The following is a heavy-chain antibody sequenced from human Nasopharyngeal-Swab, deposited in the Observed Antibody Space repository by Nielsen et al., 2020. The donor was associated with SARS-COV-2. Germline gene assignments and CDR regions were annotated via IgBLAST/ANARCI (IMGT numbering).Heavy chain of an antibody. Sequence: SESLSLTCTVSGVSISSSSYYWGWIRQPPGKGLEWIGSINYSGSTYYNPSLKSRVTISVDTSKNQFSLKLSSVTAADTAVYYCARQKTEYYGSGSVNCFDPWGQGTLVTVSS. J-gene: IGHJ5*02. V-gene: IGHV4-39*01. D-gene: IGHD3-10*01. CDR1: GVSISSSSYY. CDR2: INYSGST. CDR3: ARQKTEYYGSGSVNCFDP.